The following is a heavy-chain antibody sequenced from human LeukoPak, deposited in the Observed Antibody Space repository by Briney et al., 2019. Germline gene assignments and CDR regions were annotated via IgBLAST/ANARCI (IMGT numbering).Heavy chain of an antibody. CDR3: ERPIYNRKYAYYYYMDV. CDR2: IYTSGST. D-gene: IGHD1-14*01. V-gene: IGHV4-4*09. J-gene: IGHJ6*03. Sequence: SETLSLTCTGSGGSISSYYWSWIRQPPGKGLEWIGYIYTSGSTNYNPSLKSRVTISVDTSKNQFSLKVSSVTAADTAVYHCERPIYNRKYAYYYYMDVWGKGTRVSVSS. CDR1: GGSISSYY.